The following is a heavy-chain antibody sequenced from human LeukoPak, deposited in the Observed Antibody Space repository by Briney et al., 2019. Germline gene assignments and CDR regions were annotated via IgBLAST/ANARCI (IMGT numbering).Heavy chain of an antibody. CDR2: IKQGGSEK. D-gene: IGHD3-10*01. V-gene: IGHV3-7*03. Sequence: GGSLRLSCAASGFTFSNYWMTWVRQAPGKGLEWVASIKQGGSEKYYVDSVKGRFTISRDNAKNSLYLQMNSLRAEDTAVFYCARDKSAGADTGSSFYYWGQGALVTVSS. J-gene: IGHJ4*02. CDR3: ARDKSAGADTGSSFYY. CDR1: GFTFSNYW.